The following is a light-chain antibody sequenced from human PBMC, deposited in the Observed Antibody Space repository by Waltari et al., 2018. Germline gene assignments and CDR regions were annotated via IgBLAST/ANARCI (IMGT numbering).Light chain of an antibody. CDR1: ASNIGGNL. CDR2: RSD. Sequence: QSVLTQPPSASGTPGQGVTISCSGGASNIGGNLVNWYQQVPGKAPKLLIYRSDRRPAGVPDRFSGSKSGTSASLAISGLQSEDEADYYCAAWDDSPNGQWVFGGGTKVTVL. V-gene: IGLV1-44*01. J-gene: IGLJ3*02. CDR3: AAWDDSPNGQWV.